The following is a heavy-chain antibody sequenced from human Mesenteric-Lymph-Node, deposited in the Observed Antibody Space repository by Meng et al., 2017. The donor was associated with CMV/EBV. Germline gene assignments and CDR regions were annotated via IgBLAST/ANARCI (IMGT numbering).Heavy chain of an antibody. V-gene: IGHV3-30*02. Sequence: GESLKISCAASGFTFSSYGMHWVRQAPGKGLEWVAVIWYDGSNKYYADSVKGRFTISRDNSKNTLYLQMNSLRAEDTAVYYCAKGLQLFDYWGQGTLVTVSS. J-gene: IGHJ4*02. D-gene: IGHD2-2*01. CDR2: IWYDGSNK. CDR1: GFTFSSYG. CDR3: AKGLQLFDY.